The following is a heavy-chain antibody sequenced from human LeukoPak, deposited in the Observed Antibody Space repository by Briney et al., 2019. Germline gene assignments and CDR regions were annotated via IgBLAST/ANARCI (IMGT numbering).Heavy chain of an antibody. D-gene: IGHD3-10*01. Sequence: GGSLRLSCAVSGITVSNYGMSWVRQAPGKGLEWVAGISDSGGRTNYADSVKGRFTISRDNPKNTLYLQMNSLRAEDTAVYFCAKRGVVIRVILVGFHKEAYYFDSWGRGALVTVSS. J-gene: IGHJ4*02. CDR1: GITVSNYG. CDR2: ISDSGGRT. CDR3: AKRGVVIRVILVGFHKEAYYFDS. V-gene: IGHV3-23*01.